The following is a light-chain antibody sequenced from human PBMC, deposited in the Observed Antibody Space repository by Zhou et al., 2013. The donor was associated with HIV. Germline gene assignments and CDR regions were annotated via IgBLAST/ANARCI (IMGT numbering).Light chain of an antibody. Sequence: EIVMTQSPATLSVSPGERATLSCRASQSISGNLAWYQQKPGQAPRLVIYAASTRATGIPGRFSGSGSGTEFTLTISSLQSEDFAVYSCQQYDSSPITFGHGTRLEIK. CDR3: QQYDSSPIT. V-gene: IGKV3-15*01. J-gene: IGKJ5*01. CDR2: AAS. CDR1: QSISGN.